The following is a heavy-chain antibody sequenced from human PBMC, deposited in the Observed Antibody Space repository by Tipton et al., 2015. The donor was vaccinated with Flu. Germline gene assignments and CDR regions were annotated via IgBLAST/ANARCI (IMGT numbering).Heavy chain of an antibody. Sequence: TLSLTCAVSGSSFSNNHYWGWIRQSPGKGLEWIGSIYHSGTTYYNPSLKSRLTISVNTSKNQFSLKLRSVTAADTAVYYCARHTGDSVRGVIDYWGQGTLVTVSS. CDR1: GSSFSNNHY. J-gene: IGHJ4*02. D-gene: IGHD3-10*02. V-gene: IGHV4-38-2*01. CDR2: IYHSGTT. CDR3: ARHTGDSVRGVIDY.